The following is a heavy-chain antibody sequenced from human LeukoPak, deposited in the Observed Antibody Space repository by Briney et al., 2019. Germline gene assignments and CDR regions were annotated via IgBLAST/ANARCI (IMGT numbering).Heavy chain of an antibody. CDR1: GASVTTYY. CDR2: IHYSGNT. V-gene: IGHV4-59*08. J-gene: IGHJ4*02. Sequence: PSETLSLTCTVSGASVTTYYWSWIRQPPGKGLEWIGYIHYSGNTKYHPSLKSRVTMSVDTSKNQFSLKLSSATAADTGTYYCARLYGSGTAVDHWGQGTLVTVSS. D-gene: IGHD3-10*01. CDR3: ARLYGSGTAVDH.